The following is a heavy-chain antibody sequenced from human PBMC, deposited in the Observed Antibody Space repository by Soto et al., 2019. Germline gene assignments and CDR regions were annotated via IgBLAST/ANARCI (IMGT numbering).Heavy chain of an antibody. CDR1: GYTFTSYY. Sequence: ASVKVSCKASGYTFTSYYMHWVRQAPGQGLEWMGIINPSGGSTSYAQRFQGRVTMTRDTSTSTVYMELSSLRSEDTAVYYCARGTGYSSSWYPDYYYYGMDVWGQGTTVTVSS. J-gene: IGHJ6*02. CDR2: INPSGGST. D-gene: IGHD6-13*01. V-gene: IGHV1-46*01. CDR3: ARGTGYSSSWYPDYYYYGMDV.